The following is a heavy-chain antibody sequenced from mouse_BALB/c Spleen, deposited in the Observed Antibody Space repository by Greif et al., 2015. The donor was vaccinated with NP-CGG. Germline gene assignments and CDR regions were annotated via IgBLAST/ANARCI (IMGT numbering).Heavy chain of an antibody. J-gene: IGHJ3*01. D-gene: IGHD2-14*01. CDR2: IYPGNSDT. V-gene: IGHV1-5*01. CDR3: TRWYRYDAWFAY. Sequence: EVQLQESGTVLARPGASVKMSCKASGYTFTSYWMHWVKQRPGQGLEWIGAIYPGNSDTSYNQKFKGKAKLTAVTSTSTAYMELSSLTNEDSAVYYCTRWYRYDAWFAYWGQGTLVTVSA. CDR1: GYTFTSYW.